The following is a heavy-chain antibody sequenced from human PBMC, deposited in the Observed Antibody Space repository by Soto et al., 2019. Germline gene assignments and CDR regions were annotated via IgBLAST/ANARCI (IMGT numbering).Heavy chain of an antibody. J-gene: IGHJ4*02. V-gene: IGHV4-39*01. D-gene: IGHD1-26*01. CDR2: IYYSGNA. CDR1: GGSISSRRYY. Sequence: SETLSLTCTVSGGSISSRRYYWGWIRQPPGKGLEWIGSIYYSGNAYYNPSLKSRVAVSVDTSKNQFSLKLSSVTAADTAVYYCARLYSGSPGDYWGQGTLVTVSS. CDR3: ARLYSGSPGDY.